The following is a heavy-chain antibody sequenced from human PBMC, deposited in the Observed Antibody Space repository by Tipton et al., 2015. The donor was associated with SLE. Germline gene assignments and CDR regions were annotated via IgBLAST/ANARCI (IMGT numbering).Heavy chain of an antibody. D-gene: IGHD3-10*01. V-gene: IGHV4-59*12. J-gene: IGHJ5*02. CDR3: ARSGGWFDP. CDR2: IHYTGVT. CDR1: GYSLSSSYY. Sequence: TLSLTCVVSGYSLSSSYYWSWIRQSPGRGLEWIGYIHYTGVTDYNPSLRSRVTISADTSKNQFSLKLSSVTAADTAVYYCARSGGWFDPWGQGTLVTVSS.